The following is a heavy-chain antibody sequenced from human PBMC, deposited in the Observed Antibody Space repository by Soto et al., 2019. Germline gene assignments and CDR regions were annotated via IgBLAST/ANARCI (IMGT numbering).Heavy chain of an antibody. CDR2: ISGSGGST. CDR1: GFTFSSYA. D-gene: IGHD3-10*01. J-gene: IGHJ3*02. V-gene: IGHV3-23*01. Sequence: GGSLRLSCAASGFTFSSYAMSWVHQAPGKGLEWVSAISGSGGSTYYADSVKGRFTISRDNSKNTLYLQMNSLRAEDTAVYYCAKDGFPWFGEFQAFDIWGQGTMVTVSS. CDR3: AKDGFPWFGEFQAFDI.